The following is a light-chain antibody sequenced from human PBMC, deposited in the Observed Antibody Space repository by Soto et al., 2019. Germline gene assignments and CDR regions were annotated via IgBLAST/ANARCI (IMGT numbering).Light chain of an antibody. CDR3: QHRDSFPLA. CDR2: AAS. V-gene: IGKV1-9*01. J-gene: IGKJ4*01. CDR1: QSISSH. Sequence: DIQLTQSPSFLSASVGDRVTITCRASQSISSHVAWYRQKSGKAPMLLIYAASTLQSGVPSRFSGSGSGTEFTLTISSLHPEDFAAYYCQHRDSFPLAFGGGTTVEI.